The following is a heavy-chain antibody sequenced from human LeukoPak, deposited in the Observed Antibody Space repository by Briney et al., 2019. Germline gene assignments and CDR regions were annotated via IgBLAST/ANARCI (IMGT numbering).Heavy chain of an antibody. CDR1: GFTLSSYW. CDR2: INSDGSST. J-gene: IGHJ4*02. CDR3: AKEGGSPLDY. D-gene: IGHD1-26*01. Sequence: GGSLRLSCAASGFTLSSYWMHWVRQAPGKGLVWVSRINSDGSSTSYADSVKGRFTISRDNAKNTLYLQMNSLRDEDTAVYYCAKEGGSPLDYWGQGTLVTVSS. V-gene: IGHV3-74*01.